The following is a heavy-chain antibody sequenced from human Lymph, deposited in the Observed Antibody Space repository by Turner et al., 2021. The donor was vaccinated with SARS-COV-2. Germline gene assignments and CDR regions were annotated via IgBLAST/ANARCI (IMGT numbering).Heavy chain of an antibody. J-gene: IGHJ4*02. D-gene: IGHD6-19*01. CDR3: ARDSSSGWQFDH. V-gene: IGHV1-2*02. CDR1: GYTFTGYY. CDR2: INPNSGGT. Sequence: QVQLVQSGAEVRNPGASVKVSCKASGYTFTGYYMHWVRQAPGQGLEWMGWINPNSGGTYYAQKFQGRVTMTRDTSISTAYMELSRLRSDDTAVYYCARDSSSGWQFDHWGQGTLVTVSS.